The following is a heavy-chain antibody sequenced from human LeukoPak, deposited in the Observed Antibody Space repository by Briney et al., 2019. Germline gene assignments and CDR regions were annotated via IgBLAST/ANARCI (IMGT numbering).Heavy chain of an antibody. Sequence: GGSLRLSCADSGFTFSSYAMSWVRQAPGKGLEWVSAISGSGGSTYYADSVKGRFTISRDNSKNTLYLQMNSLRAEDTAVYYCAKSRSYLRNKDAFDIWGQGTMVTVSS. CDR1: GFTFSSYA. J-gene: IGHJ3*02. CDR3: AKSRSYLRNKDAFDI. CDR2: ISGSGGST. V-gene: IGHV3-23*01. D-gene: IGHD1/OR15-1a*01.